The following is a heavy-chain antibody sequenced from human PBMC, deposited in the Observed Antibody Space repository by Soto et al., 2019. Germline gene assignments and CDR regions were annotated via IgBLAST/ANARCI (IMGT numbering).Heavy chain of an antibody. CDR3: ARDGASYYYDIIGYPPYHYYVMAF. CDR1: GYTFTSYG. Sequence: AAVKLSCKASGYTFTSYGISWVRQAPGQGLEWMGWISAYNGNTNYAQKLQGRVTMTTDTSTSTAYMELRSLRSDDTAVYYCARDGASYYYDIIGYPPYHYYVMAFCAKGSRSPSP. D-gene: IGHD3-22*01. CDR2: ISAYNGNT. J-gene: IGHJ6*02. V-gene: IGHV1-18*01.